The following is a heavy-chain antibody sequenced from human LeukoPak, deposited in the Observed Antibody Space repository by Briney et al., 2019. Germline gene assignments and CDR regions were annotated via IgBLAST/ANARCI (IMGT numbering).Heavy chain of an antibody. D-gene: IGHD1-14*01. CDR1: GGSISSYY. CDR3: ASTGTARPFDY. J-gene: IGHJ4*02. Sequence: KSSETLSLTCTVSGGSISSYYWSWIRQPAGKGLEWIGRIYTSGSTNYNPSLKSQVTMSVDTSKNQFSLKLSSVTAADTAVYYCASTGTARPFDYWGQGTLVTVSS. V-gene: IGHV4-4*07. CDR2: IYTSGST.